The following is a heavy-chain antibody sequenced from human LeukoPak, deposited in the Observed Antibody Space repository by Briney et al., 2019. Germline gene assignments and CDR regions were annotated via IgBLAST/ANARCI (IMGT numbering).Heavy chain of an antibody. D-gene: IGHD3-22*01. Sequence: PSETLSLTCTVSGGSINNYYWSWIRQPPGKGLEWIGYIYYRGSTNYNPSLKSRVTFSVDTSKNQFSLKLNSVTAADTAVYYCARVFHDSSGYPFDYWGQGTLVTVSS. CDR3: ARVFHDSSGYPFDY. J-gene: IGHJ4*02. V-gene: IGHV4-59*01. CDR2: IYYRGST. CDR1: GGSINNYY.